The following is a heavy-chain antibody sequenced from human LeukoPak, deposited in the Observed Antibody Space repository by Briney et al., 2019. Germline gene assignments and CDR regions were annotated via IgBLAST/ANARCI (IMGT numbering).Heavy chain of an antibody. J-gene: IGHJ6*04. CDR3: AKWPVVATIKSHYYGMDV. V-gene: IGHV3-23*01. CDR2: ISGSGGST. CDR1: GFTFSSYG. Sequence: GGSLRLSCAASGFTFSSYGMSWVRQAPGKGLEWVSAISGSGGSTYYADSVKGRFTISRDNSKNTLYLQMNSPRAEDTAVYYCAKWPVVATIKSHYYGMDVWGKGTTVTVSS. D-gene: IGHD5-12*01.